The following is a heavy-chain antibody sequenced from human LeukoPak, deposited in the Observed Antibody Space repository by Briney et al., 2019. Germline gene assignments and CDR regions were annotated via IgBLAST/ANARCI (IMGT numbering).Heavy chain of an antibody. CDR2: IYYSGST. D-gene: IGHD5-12*01. J-gene: IGHJ4*02. CDR1: GGSISSSSYY. Sequence: PSETLSLTCTVSGGSISSSSYYWGWIRQPPGKGLEWLGSIYYSGSTYSNPSLKSRVTISVDTTKNQCALKLSSVTAADTAVYSCATIHPGPDSGQVYWGQGTLVTVSS. CDR3: ATIHPGPDSGQVY. V-gene: IGHV4-39*01.